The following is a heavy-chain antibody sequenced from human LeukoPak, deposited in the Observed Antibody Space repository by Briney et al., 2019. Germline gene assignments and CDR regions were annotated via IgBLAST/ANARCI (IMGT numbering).Heavy chain of an antibody. CDR3: AKDLELVVPAAPPDY. J-gene: IGHJ4*01. D-gene: IGHD2-2*01. Sequence: GGSLRLSCAASGFTVSSYGMHWVRQAPGKGLEWVAFIRYDGSNKYYADSVKGRFTISRENSKNTLYLQMNRLRAEHTAVYYSAKDLELVVPAAPPDYWGQGTLVSVSS. V-gene: IGHV3-30*02. CDR2: IRYDGSNK. CDR1: GFTVSSYG.